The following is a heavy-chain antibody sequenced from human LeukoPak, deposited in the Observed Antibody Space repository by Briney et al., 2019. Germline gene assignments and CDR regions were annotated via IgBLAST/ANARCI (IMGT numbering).Heavy chain of an antibody. V-gene: IGHV1-2*02. D-gene: IGHD2-2*01. CDR2: INPNSGGT. Sequence: ASVKVSCKASGYTFTGYHIHWVRQAPGQGLEWMGMINPNSGGTTYAQKFQGRVTMTGDTSISTAYMELSSLRSEDTAVYYCARDLAYRVVPDTRGDAFDIWGQGTMVTVSS. J-gene: IGHJ3*02. CDR3: ARDLAYRVVPDTRGDAFDI. CDR1: GYTFTGYH.